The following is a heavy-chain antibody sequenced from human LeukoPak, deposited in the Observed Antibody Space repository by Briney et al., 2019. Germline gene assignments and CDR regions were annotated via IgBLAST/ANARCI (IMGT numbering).Heavy chain of an antibody. V-gene: IGHV4-31*03. J-gene: IGHJ4*02. D-gene: IGHD3-22*01. Sequence: SETLSLTCTVSGGSISSGGYYWSWIRQHPGKGLEWIGYIYYSGSTYYNPSLKSRVTISVDTSKNQFSLKLSSVTAADTAVYYCAREDDSSGSVYWGQGTLVTVSS. CDR1: GGSISSGGYY. CDR2: IYYSGST. CDR3: AREDDSSGSVY.